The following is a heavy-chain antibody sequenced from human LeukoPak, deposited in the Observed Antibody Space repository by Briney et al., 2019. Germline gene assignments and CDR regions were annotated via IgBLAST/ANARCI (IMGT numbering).Heavy chain of an antibody. CDR2: ISYDGSNK. CDR3: AKGGVPVVSPAVN. J-gene: IGHJ4*02. Sequence: HSGGSLRLSCAASGFTFSSYAMHWVRQAPGKGLEWVAVISYDGSNKYYADSVKGRFTISRDNSKNTLYLQMNSLRAEDTAVYYCAKGGVPVVSPAVNWGQGTLVTVSS. D-gene: IGHD2-2*01. V-gene: IGHV3-30-3*01. CDR1: GFTFSSYA.